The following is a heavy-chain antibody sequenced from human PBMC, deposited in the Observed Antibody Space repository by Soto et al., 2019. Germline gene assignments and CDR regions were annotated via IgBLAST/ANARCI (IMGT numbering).Heavy chain of an antibody. D-gene: IGHD2-15*01. CDR1: GFTFSDYY. Sequence: LRLSCAACGFTFSDYYMSWIRQAPGKGLDWVSYISSSGSTIYYADSVKGRFTIYRDNGKNSLYLQMKRLRAEDTAVYDCARTGLPYYYYYGMDVWGQGTTVTVSS. V-gene: IGHV3-11*01. J-gene: IGHJ6*02. CDR3: ARTGLPYYYYYGMDV. CDR2: ISSSGSTI.